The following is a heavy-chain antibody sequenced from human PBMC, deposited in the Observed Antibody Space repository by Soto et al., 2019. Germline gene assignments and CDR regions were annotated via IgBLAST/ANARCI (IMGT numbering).Heavy chain of an antibody. V-gene: IGHV3-23*01. D-gene: IGHD3-10*01. CDR2: ISGSGGST. CDR3: ARGRKGAFDI. CDR1: GFTFSSYA. J-gene: IGHJ3*02. Sequence: GGSLRLSCAASGFTFSSYAMSWVRQAPGKGLEWVSAISGSGGSTYYADSVKGRFTISRDNSKSTLYLQMNSLRAEDTAVYYCARGRKGAFDIWGQGTMVTVSS.